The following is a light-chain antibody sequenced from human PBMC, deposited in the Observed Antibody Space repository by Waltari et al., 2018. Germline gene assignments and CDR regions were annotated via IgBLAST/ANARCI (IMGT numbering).Light chain of an antibody. Sequence: QSVLTQPPAASGTPGPEITISCSGSNSNIGSNTVVWYQQLPGTAPKLLMDSNNLGPSAVPERFYGSKSGSSASLAIFGLQSEDDADYYGAAWDDSLKGVVFGGGTNVTVL. CDR1: NSNIGSNT. CDR2: SNN. V-gene: IGLV1-44*01. CDR3: AAWDDSLKGVV. J-gene: IGLJ2*01.